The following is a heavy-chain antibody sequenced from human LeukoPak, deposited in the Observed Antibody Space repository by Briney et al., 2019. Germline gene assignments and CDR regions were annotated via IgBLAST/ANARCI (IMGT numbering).Heavy chain of an antibody. CDR2: ISSSSSYI. CDR3: ARVGWNADAFDI. CDR1: GFTFSSYS. J-gene: IGHJ3*02. Sequence: GGSLRLSCAASGFTFSSYSMNWVRQAPGKGLEWVSSISSSSSYIYYADSVKGRFTISRDNAKNSLYLQMNSLRAEDTAVYYCARVGWNADAFDIRGQGTMVTVSS. D-gene: IGHD1-1*01. V-gene: IGHV3-21*01.